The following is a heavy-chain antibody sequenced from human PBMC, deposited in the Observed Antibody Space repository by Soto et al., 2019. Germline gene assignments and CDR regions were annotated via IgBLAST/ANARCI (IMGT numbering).Heavy chain of an antibody. J-gene: IGHJ6*02. CDR3: AREFARVGPGITIFGVVINYYGMDV. CDR2: INAGNGNT. Sequence: EASVKVSCKASGYSFSSYGMHWVRQAPGQRLEWMGWINAGNGNTKYSQKFQGRVTITRDTSASTAYMELSSLRSEDTAVYYCAREFARVGPGITIFGVVINYYGMDVWGQGTTVTVSS. V-gene: IGHV1-3*01. D-gene: IGHD3-3*01. CDR1: GYSFSSYG.